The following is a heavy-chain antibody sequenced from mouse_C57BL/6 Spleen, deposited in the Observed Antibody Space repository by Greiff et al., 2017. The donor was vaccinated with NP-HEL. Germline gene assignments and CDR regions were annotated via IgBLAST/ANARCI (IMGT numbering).Heavy chain of an antibody. V-gene: IGHV1-85*01. Sequence: VQVVESGPELVKPGASVKLSCKASGYTFTSYDINWVKQRPGQGLEWIGWIYPRDGSTKYNEKFKGKATLTVDTSSSTAYMELHSLTSEDSAVYFCASYSNYGYFDVWGTGTTVTVSS. CDR1: GYTFTSYD. CDR2: IYPRDGST. J-gene: IGHJ1*03. D-gene: IGHD2-5*01. CDR3: ASYSNYGYFDV.